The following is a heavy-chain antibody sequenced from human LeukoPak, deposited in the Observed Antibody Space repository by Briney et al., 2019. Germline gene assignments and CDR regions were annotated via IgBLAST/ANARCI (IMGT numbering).Heavy chain of an antibody. CDR3: TRENRPFCPFAY. V-gene: IGHV4-4*02. Sequence: PSETLSLTCGVSGGSIDMTNYWSWVRQAPGKGLEWIGEIAHDGTRNYNASPRSRVAMSLDRANNQFSLSLTSVTAADTAVYYCTRENRPFCPFAYWGQGVLVTVSS. J-gene: IGHJ4*02. CDR2: IAHDGTR. CDR1: GGSIDMTNY. D-gene: IGHD2/OR15-2a*01.